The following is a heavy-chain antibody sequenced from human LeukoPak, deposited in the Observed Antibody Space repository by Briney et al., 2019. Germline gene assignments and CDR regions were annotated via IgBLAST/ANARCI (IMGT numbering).Heavy chain of an antibody. CDR1: GFLFKTFD. V-gene: IGHV3-23*01. J-gene: IGHJ5*02. CDR2: INSNSVNT. D-gene: IGHD2-15*01. CDR3: AKDLLPIGGWFDP. Sequence: GGSLRLSCAASGFLFKTFDMSWVRQAPGKGPEWVSSINSNSVNTYYADSVKGRFTVSRDSSKRTLYLQMSSLRVEDTAGYYGAKDLLPIGGWFDPWGEGTLVTVSS.